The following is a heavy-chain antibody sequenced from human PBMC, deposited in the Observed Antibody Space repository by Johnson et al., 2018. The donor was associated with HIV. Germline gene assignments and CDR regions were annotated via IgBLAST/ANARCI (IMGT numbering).Heavy chain of an antibody. J-gene: IGHJ3*01. CDR2: IKSKTDGGTP. V-gene: IGHV3-15*01. CDR3: TREMSYYDRSAFDV. D-gene: IGHD3-22*01. CDR1: GFTFNDFD. Sequence: VQLVESGGGLVQPGGSLRLSCVGSGFTFNDFDMSWVRQAPGKGLEWVGRIKSKTDGGTPDYAAPVKGRFTISSDDSKNTLYLQMNSLKTEDTAMYYCTREMSYYDRSAFDVWGQGTMVTVSS.